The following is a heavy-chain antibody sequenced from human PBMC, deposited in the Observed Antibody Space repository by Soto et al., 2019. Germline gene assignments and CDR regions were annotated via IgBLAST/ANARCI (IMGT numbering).Heavy chain of an antibody. V-gene: IGHV4-59*01. D-gene: IGHD3-22*01. J-gene: IGHJ4*02. CDR3: ARDRYFYDSRGYYRTLDS. CDR1: GGSFSNDY. CDR2: IFHSGIT. Sequence: SATLSLTCTVSGGSFSNDYWTWIRQSPGKGLEWIGYIFHSGITDYNPSLQSRVTISIDTSRNHFSLNLTSVTAADTAVYYCARDRYFYDSRGYYRTLDSWGQGTLVTVSS.